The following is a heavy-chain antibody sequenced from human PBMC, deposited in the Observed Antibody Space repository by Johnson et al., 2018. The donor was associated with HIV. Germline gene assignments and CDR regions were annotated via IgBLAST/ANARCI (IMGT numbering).Heavy chain of an antibody. Sequence: QVQLMESGGGVVQPGGSLRLSCAASGFPFSSYAMDWVRQAPGKGLEWVAVISNDGTDKYYADSVKGRFTISRDNSKNTLYLQMNSLRAEDTAVYYCTKDDYTGAFDIWGQGTMVTVSS. CDR2: ISNDGTDK. CDR1: GFPFSSYA. V-gene: IGHV3-30*18. D-gene: IGHD4/OR15-4a*01. CDR3: TKDDYTGAFDI. J-gene: IGHJ3*02.